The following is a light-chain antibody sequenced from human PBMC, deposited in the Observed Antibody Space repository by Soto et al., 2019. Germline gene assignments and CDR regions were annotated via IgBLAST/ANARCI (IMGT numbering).Light chain of an antibody. J-gene: IGKJ1*01. CDR3: QQRTSWPQWT. V-gene: IGKV3-11*01. CDR1: QNIGSH. Sequence: EIVLTQSPASLSLFPGESATLSCTASQNIGSHLAWYQHKPGQAPRLLIYDATTSPTGIPGRFIGSGSGADFALTTRSMQTVDFVVYYCQQRTSWPQWTFGPGTKG. CDR2: DAT.